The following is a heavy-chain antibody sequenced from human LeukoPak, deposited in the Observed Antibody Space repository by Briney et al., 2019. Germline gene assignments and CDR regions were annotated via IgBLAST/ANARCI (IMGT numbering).Heavy chain of an antibody. CDR1: GYTFTSYY. J-gene: IGHJ6*02. CDR3: ARERLPAAIHFAYYYYGMDV. D-gene: IGHD2-2*02. Sequence: GASVKVSCKASGYTFTSYYMHWVRQAPGQGLEWMGIINPSGGSTSYAQKFQGRVTITADESTSTAYMELSSLRSEDTAVYYCARERLPAAIHFAYYYYGMDVWGQGTTVTVSS. V-gene: IGHV1-46*01. CDR2: INPSGGST.